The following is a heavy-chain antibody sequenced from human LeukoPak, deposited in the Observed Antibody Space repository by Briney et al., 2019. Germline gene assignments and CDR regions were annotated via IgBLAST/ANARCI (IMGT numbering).Heavy chain of an antibody. J-gene: IGHJ3*02. CDR2: ISASGDVT. CDR3: AKSLLTTASGTGRAFDI. CDR1: RFSFSAYR. Sequence: PGGSLRLSCAASRFSFSAYRMGWVRRAPGKGLEWVSGISASGDVTFHADPVKGRFTISRDNSKNTLYLQMNSLRAEDTAEYYCAKSLLTTASGTGRAFDIWGQGTMVTVSS. V-gene: IGHV3-23*01. D-gene: IGHD1-26*01.